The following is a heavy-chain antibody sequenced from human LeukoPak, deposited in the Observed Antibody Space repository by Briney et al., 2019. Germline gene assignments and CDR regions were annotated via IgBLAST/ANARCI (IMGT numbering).Heavy chain of an antibody. CDR1: GGSISSYY. Sequence: SETLSLTCTVSGGSISSYYWSWIRQPPGKGLEWIGYIYYSGSTNYNPSLKSRVTISVDTSKNQFSLKLSSVTAADTAVYYCARGGGKWELLGYWGQGTLVTVSS. V-gene: IGHV4-59*12. D-gene: IGHD1-26*01. CDR3: ARGGGKWELLGY. CDR2: IYYSGST. J-gene: IGHJ4*02.